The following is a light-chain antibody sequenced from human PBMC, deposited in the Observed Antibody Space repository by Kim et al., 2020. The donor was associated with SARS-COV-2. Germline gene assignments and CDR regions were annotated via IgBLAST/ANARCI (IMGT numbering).Light chain of an antibody. Sequence: PGERATLSCRTSQSISSSCLVWYQQTPGQPPRLLIYAATSRATGIPDRCSGSGSGTDFTLTITRLEPKEFAVYYCQQYGSSLPWTFGQGTKVDIK. V-gene: IGKV3-20*01. J-gene: IGKJ1*01. CDR3: QQYGSSLPWT. CDR2: AAT. CDR1: QSISSSC.